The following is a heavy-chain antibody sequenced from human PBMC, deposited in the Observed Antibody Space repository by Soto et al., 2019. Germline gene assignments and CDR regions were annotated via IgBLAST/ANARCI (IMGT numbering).Heavy chain of an antibody. J-gene: IGHJ4*02. CDR3: AKDRSLGYVDY. V-gene: IGHV3-30*18. Sequence: QVQLVESGGGVVQPGRSLRLSCAASGFTFSSYGMHWVRQAPGKGLEWVAVISYDGSNKYYADSVKGRFTISRDNSKNTLYLQLNRLRAEDTAVYYCAKDRSLGYVDYWGQGTLVSVSS. D-gene: IGHD3-10*01. CDR2: ISYDGSNK. CDR1: GFTFSSYG.